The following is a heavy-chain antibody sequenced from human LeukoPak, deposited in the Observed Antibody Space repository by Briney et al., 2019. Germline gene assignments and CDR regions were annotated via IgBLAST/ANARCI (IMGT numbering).Heavy chain of an antibody. CDR3: ARVAAAGTVDAFDI. CDR2: IYYSGST. CDR1: GGSISSYY. D-gene: IGHD6-13*01. Sequence: KSSETLSLTCTVSGGSISSYYWSRIQQPPGKGLEWIGYIYYSGSTNYNPSLKSRVTISVDTSKNQFSLKLSSVTAADTAVYYCARVAAAGTVDAFDIWGQGTMVTVSS. V-gene: IGHV4-59*01. J-gene: IGHJ3*02.